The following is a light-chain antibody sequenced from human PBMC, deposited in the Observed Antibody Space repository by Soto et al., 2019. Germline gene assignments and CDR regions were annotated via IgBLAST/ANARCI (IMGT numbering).Light chain of an antibody. J-gene: IGKJ1*01. CDR2: AAS. V-gene: IGKV1-39*01. CDR1: QSISTY. CDR3: QQSYSTLWT. Sequence: DIQLTQSPSSLSASVGDRVTITCRASQSISTYLNWFQQKPGKAPKLLIYAASTLQSGVPSRFSGSGSGTDFTLTISRLQPEDLAGYYCQQSYSTLWTFGPGTKVDIK.